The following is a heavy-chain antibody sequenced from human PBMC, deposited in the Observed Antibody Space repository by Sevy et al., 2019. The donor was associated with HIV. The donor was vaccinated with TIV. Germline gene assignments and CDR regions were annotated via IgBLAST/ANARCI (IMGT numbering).Heavy chain of an antibody. Sequence: SETLSLTCAVYGGSFSGYYWSWIRQPPGKGLEWIGEINHSGSTNYNPSLKSRVTISVDTSKNQFSLKLSSVTAADTAVYYCARSGRGLYGSGSYYPDWGQGTLVTVSS. V-gene: IGHV4-34*01. CDR1: GGSFSGYY. CDR2: INHSGST. J-gene: IGHJ4*02. D-gene: IGHD3-10*01. CDR3: ARSGRGLYGSGSYYPD.